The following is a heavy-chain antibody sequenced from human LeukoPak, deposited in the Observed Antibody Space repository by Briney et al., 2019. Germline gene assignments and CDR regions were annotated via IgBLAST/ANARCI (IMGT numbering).Heavy chain of an antibody. CDR1: GGTFSSYA. Sequence: SVKVSCKASGGTFSSYATSWVRQAPGQGLEWMGGIIPIFGTANYAQKFQGRVTITADESTSTAYMELSSLRSEDTAVYYCARESSGYCSGGSCYSGSGPDAFDIWGQGTMVTVSS. CDR3: ARESSGYCSGGSCYSGSGPDAFDI. D-gene: IGHD2-15*01. V-gene: IGHV1-69*01. J-gene: IGHJ3*02. CDR2: IIPIFGTA.